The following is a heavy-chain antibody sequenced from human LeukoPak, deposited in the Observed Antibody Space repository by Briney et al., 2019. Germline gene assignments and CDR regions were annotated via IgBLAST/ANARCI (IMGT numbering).Heavy chain of an antibody. CDR2: IIPILGIA. CDR3: ARDGTPTVTTGRLGYYYGMDV. Sequence: SEKVSCKASGGTFSSYAISWVRQAPGQGLEWMGRIIPILGIANYAQKFQGRVTITADKSTSTAYMELSSLRSGDTAVYYCARDGTPTVTTGRLGYYYGMDVWGQGTTVTVSS. D-gene: IGHD4-17*01. V-gene: IGHV1-69*04. CDR1: GGTFSSYA. J-gene: IGHJ6*02.